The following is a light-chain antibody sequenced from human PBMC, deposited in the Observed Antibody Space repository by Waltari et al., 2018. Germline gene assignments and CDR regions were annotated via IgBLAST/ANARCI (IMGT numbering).Light chain of an antibody. V-gene: IGLV4-69*01. Sequence: RPMTVPRDFVKVNSGGSYGKGDEIPDRFSGSSSGAERYLTISRLQSEDEADYYCQTGGHGTWVFGGGTKLTVL. J-gene: IGLJ3*02. CDR2: VNSGGSY. CDR3: QTGGHGTWV.